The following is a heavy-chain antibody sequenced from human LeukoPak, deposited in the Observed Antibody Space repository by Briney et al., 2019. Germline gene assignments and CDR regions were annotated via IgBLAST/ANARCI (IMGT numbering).Heavy chain of an antibody. CDR2: ISYDGSNK. CDR1: GFTFSSYG. CDR3: ARDGGLWVGKHFDY. V-gene: IGHV3-30*03. J-gene: IGHJ4*02. Sequence: GGSLRLSCAASGFTFSSYGMHWVRQAPGKGLEWVAVISYDGSNKYYADSVKGRFTISRDNSKNTLYLQMNSLRAEDTAVYYCARDGGLWVGKHFDYWGQGTLVTVSS. D-gene: IGHD3-10*01.